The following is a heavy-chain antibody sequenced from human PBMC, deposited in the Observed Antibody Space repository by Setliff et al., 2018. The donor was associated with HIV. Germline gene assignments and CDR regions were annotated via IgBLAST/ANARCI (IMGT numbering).Heavy chain of an antibody. V-gene: IGHV3-7*03. J-gene: IGHJ6*03. CDR2: IKPDGSEI. Sequence: PGESLKISCAASEFIFSTYWMSWIRQTQGKGLEWVASIKPDGSEIYHVDSVKGRFTISRDNARNSLFLQMNSLRVEDTAVYFCARVPRWQLNFLGGHYHYYMDVWGKGTTVTVSS. CDR3: ARVPRWQLNFLGGHYHYYMDV. CDR1: EFIFSTYW. D-gene: IGHD6-6*01.